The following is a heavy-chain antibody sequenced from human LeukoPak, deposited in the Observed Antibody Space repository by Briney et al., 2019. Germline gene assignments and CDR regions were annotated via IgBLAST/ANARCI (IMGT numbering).Heavy chain of an antibody. Sequence: GGSLRLSCAASGFTFSSNYMSWVRQAPGKGLEWVSVIYSGGTTYSADSVTRRFTISRDNSKTTLYLQMNSLRAEDTAVYYCARGRYYYDSSGYPLYYFDYWGQGTLVTVSS. CDR1: GFTFSSNY. CDR2: IYSGGTT. CDR3: ARGRYYYDSSGYPLYYFDY. D-gene: IGHD3-22*01. J-gene: IGHJ4*02. V-gene: IGHV3-53*01.